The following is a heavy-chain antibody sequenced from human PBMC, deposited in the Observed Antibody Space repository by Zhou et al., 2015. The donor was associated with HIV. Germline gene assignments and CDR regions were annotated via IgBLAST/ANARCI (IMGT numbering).Heavy chain of an antibody. CDR3: ARDPPTADNGFDFDY. J-gene: IGHJ4*02. V-gene: IGHV1-69*08. CDR1: GGTFSSYT. CDR2: IIPILGIA. D-gene: IGHD2-8*01. Sequence: QVQLVQSGAEVKKPGSSVKVSCKASGGTFSSYTISWVRQAPGQGLEWMGRIIPILGIANYAQKFQGRVTITADKSTSTAYMELSSLRSEDTAVYYCARDPPTADNGFDFDYWGQGTLVTVSS.